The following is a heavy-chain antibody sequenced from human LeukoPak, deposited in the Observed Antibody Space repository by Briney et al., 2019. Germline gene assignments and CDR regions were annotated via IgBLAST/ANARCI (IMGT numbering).Heavy chain of an antibody. Sequence: SETLSLTCTVSGGSISSYYWSWIRQPPGKGLEWIGYIYYSGSTNYNPYLKSRVTISVDTSKNQFSLKLSSVTAADTAVYYCATSHYYDSSGGAFDIWGQGTMVTVSS. V-gene: IGHV4-59*08. D-gene: IGHD3-22*01. CDR1: GGSISSYY. J-gene: IGHJ3*02. CDR2: IYYSGST. CDR3: ATSHYYDSSGGAFDI.